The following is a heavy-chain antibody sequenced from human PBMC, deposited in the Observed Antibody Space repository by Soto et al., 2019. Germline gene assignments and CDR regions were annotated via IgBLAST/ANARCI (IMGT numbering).Heavy chain of an antibody. Sequence: GGSLRLSCAASGFTFSSYAMSWVRQAPGKGLEWVSAISGSGGSTYYADSVKGRFTISRDNSKNTLYLQMNSLRAEDTAVYYCAKVDDDILTGYFTSYNWFDPWGQGTLVTVSS. CDR3: AKVDDDILTGYFTSYNWFDP. V-gene: IGHV3-23*01. D-gene: IGHD3-9*01. J-gene: IGHJ5*02. CDR1: GFTFSSYA. CDR2: ISGSGGST.